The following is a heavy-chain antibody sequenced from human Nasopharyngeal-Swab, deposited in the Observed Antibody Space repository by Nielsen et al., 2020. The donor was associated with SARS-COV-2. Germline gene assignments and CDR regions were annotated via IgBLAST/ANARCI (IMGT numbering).Heavy chain of an antibody. J-gene: IGHJ4*02. CDR2: INHSGST. V-gene: IGHV4-34*01. Sequence: SETLSLTCAVYGGSFSGYYWSWIRQPPGKGLEWIGEINHSGSTNYNPSLKSRVTISVDTSKNQFSLKLSSVTAADTAVYYCARCSGGSIVLYYFDYWGQGTLVTVPS. CDR3: ARCSGGSIVLYYFDY. D-gene: IGHD2-15*01. CDR1: GGSFSGYY.